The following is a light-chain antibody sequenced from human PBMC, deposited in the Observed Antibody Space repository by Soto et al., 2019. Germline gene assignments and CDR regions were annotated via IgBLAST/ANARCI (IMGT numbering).Light chain of an antibody. CDR3: ATWDDSLNAYV. V-gene: IGLV1-44*01. CDR2: TNN. J-gene: IGLJ1*01. Sequence: QSVLTQPPSASGTPGQRVTISCSGGSSNIGSNTVNWYQHLPGTAPKLLIDTNNQRPSGVPDRFSGSKSGTSASLAISGLRSEDEADYYGATWDDSLNAYVFGTGTKVTVL. CDR1: SSNIGSNT.